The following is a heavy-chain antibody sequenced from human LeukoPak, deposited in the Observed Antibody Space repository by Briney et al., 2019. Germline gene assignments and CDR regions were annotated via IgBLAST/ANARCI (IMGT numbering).Heavy chain of an antibody. CDR2: ISGSGGST. CDR1: GFTFSDYY. V-gene: IGHV3-23*01. CDR3: AKGKTGYSSGWYFGY. J-gene: IGHJ4*02. Sequence: GGSLRLSCAASGFTFSDYYMSWVRQAPGKGLEWVSAISGSGGSTYYADSVKGRFTISRDNSKNTLYLQMNSLRAEDTAVYYCAKGKTGYSSGWYFGYWGQGTLVTVSS. D-gene: IGHD6-19*01.